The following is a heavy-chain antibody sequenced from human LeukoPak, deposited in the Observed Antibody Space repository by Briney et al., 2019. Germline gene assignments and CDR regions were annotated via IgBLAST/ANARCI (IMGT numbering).Heavy chain of an antibody. D-gene: IGHD3-3*01. J-gene: IGHJ6*02. CDR1: GGSISSSNW. V-gene: IGHV4-4*02. CDR3: ARGPRITIFGAGRNGMDV. Sequence: SETLSLTCAVSGGSISSSNWWSWVRQPPGKGLEWIGEIYHSGSTNYNPSLKSRVTISVDKSKNQFSLKLSSVTAADTAVYYCARGPRITIFGAGRNGMDVWGQGTTVTVSS. CDR2: IYHSGST.